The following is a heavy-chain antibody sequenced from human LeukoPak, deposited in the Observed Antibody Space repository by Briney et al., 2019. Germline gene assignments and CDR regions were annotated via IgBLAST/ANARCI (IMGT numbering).Heavy chain of an antibody. J-gene: IGHJ4*02. CDR2: INHSGST. Sequence: SETLSLTCAVYGGSFSGYYWSWIRQPPGKGLEWIGEINHSGSTNYNPSLKSRATISVDTSKNQFSLKLSSVTAADTAVYYCARESRQGAAAGTYLDYWGQGTLVTVSS. CDR3: ARESRQGAAAGTYLDY. D-gene: IGHD6-13*01. V-gene: IGHV4-34*01. CDR1: GGSFSGYY.